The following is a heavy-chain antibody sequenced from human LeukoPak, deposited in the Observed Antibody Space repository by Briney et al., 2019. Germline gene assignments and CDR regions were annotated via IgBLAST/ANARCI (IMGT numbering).Heavy chain of an antibody. Sequence: GASVKVSCKASGYTFTGYYMHWVRQAPGQGLEWMGWINPNSGGTNYAQKFQGRVTMTRDTSISIAYMELSRLRSDDTAVYYCARNAGIAAAGTLWAWGDYYYYMDVWGKGTTVTVSS. J-gene: IGHJ6*03. CDR3: ARNAGIAAAGTLWAWGDYYYYMDV. V-gene: IGHV1-2*02. D-gene: IGHD6-13*01. CDR2: INPNSGGT. CDR1: GYTFTGYY.